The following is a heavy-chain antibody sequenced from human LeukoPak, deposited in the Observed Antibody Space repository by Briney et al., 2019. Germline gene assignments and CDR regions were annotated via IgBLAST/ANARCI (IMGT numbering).Heavy chain of an antibody. V-gene: IGHV3-23*01. Sequence: GGSLRLSCAASGFTFSSYAMSWVRQAPGKGLEWVSAISGSGGSTYYADSVKGRFTISRDNSKNTLYLQMNSLGAEDTAVYYCALAARPAYYYYYMDVWGKGTTVTVSS. CDR3: ALAARPAYYYYYMDV. D-gene: IGHD6-6*01. CDR2: ISGSGGST. CDR1: GFTFSSYA. J-gene: IGHJ6*03.